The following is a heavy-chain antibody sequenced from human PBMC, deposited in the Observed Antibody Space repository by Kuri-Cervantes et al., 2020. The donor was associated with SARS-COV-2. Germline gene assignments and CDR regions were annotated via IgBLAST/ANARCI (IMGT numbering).Heavy chain of an antibody. J-gene: IGHJ5*02. CDR2: ISSSGSTI. D-gene: IGHD1-26*01. Sequence: GGSLRLSCAASGFTFGNYWMHWVRQAPGKGLEWVSYISSSGSTIYYADSVKGRFTISRDNAKNSLYLQMNSLRAEDTAVYYCAKEGFISALGGWFDPWGQGTLVTVSS. CDR1: GFTFGNYW. CDR3: AKEGFISALGGWFDP. V-gene: IGHV3-11*01.